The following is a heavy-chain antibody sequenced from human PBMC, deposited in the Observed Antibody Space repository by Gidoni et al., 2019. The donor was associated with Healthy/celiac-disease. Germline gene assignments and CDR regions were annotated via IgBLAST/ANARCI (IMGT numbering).Heavy chain of an antibody. CDR3: AKDRRGDTAMVW. Sequence: QVQLVESGGGVVQPGRSLRLSCAASGFTFSSYGMHWVRQAPGKGLEWVAVISYDGSNKYYADSVKGRFTISRDNSKNTLYLQMNSLRAEDTAVYYCAKDRRGDTAMVWWGQGTLVTVSS. CDR1: GFTFSSYG. CDR2: ISYDGSNK. J-gene: IGHJ4*02. V-gene: IGHV3-30*18. D-gene: IGHD5-18*01.